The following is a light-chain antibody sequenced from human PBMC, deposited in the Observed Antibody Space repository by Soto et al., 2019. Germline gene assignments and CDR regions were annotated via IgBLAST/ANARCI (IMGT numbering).Light chain of an antibody. J-gene: IGKJ2*01. CDR2: CAS. Sequence: EMVMTQSPATLSVSPGERATLSCRASQNLSRNLAWYQQQPGQAPRLLIYCASTRATGIPARFSGSGSGTDVTLTISSLQSEDFAVYYCQQPDNWLHTFGQGTKLEIK. CDR1: QNLSRN. V-gene: IGKV3-15*01. CDR3: QQPDNWLHT.